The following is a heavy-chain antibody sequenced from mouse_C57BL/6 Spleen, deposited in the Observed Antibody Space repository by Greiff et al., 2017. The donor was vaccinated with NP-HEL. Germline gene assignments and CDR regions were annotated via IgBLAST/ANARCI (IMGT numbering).Heavy chain of an antibody. CDR2: INPNNGGT. CDR1: GYTFTDYY. J-gene: IGHJ3*01. D-gene: IGHD1-1*01. Sequence: EVMLQQSGPELVKPGASVKISCKASGYTFTDYYMNWVKQSHGKSLEWIGDINPNNGGTSYNQKFKGKATLTVDKSSSTAYMELRSLTSEDSAVYYCARASGSSYVAWFAYWGQGTLVTVSA. CDR3: ARASGSSYVAWFAY. V-gene: IGHV1-26*01.